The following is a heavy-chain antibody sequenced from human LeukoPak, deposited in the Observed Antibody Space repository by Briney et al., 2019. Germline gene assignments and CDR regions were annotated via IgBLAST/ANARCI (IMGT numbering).Heavy chain of an antibody. V-gene: IGHV3-33*01. CDR1: GFTFTSHG. D-gene: IGHD5-18*01. CDR2: IWYDGSKK. Sequence: GGSLRLSCAASGFTFTSHGFHWVRQAPGKGLEWVAVIWYDGSKKYYADSVKGRFTMSRDNSKKTVYLQMNSLRAEDTAAYYCARDISHGSLDVWGQGTTVTVSS. J-gene: IGHJ6*02. CDR3: ARDISHGSLDV.